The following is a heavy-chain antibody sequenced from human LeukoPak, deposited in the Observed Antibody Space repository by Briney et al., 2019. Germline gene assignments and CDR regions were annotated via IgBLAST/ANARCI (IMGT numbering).Heavy chain of an antibody. CDR3: ASCSSTSCVHGFDY. J-gene: IGHJ4*02. D-gene: IGHD2-2*01. V-gene: IGHV3-7*01. Sequence: GGSLRLSCAASGFTFSSYWMSRVRQAPGKGLEWVANIKQGGSEKYYVDSVKGRFTISRDNAKNSLYLQMNSLRAEDTAVYYCASCSSTSCVHGFDYWGQGTLVTVSS. CDR2: IKQGGSEK. CDR1: GFTFSSYW.